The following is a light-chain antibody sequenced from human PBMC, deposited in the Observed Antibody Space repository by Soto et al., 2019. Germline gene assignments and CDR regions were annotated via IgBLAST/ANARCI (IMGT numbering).Light chain of an antibody. J-gene: IGKJ3*01. CDR1: QSISSY. V-gene: IGKV1-39*01. Sequence: DIQMTQSPSSLSASVGDRVTITCRASQSISSYLNWYQQKPGKAPKLLIYAASSLQSGVPSRCSGSGSGTDFTLPISSLQPEDFATYDCQQSYSTPRFTFGPGTKVDIK. CDR2: AAS. CDR3: QQSYSTPRFT.